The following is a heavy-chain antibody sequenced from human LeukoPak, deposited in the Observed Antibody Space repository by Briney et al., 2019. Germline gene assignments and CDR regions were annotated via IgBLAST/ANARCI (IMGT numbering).Heavy chain of an antibody. CDR2: ISYDGSNK. CDR1: GFTFSSYA. V-gene: IGHV3-30-3*01. J-gene: IGHJ5*02. Sequence: PGGSLRLSCAASGFTFSSYAMPWVRQAPGKELEWVAVISYDGSNKYYADSVKGRFTISRDNSKNTLYLQMNSLRAEDTAVYYCARDTASTYNYYDSSGYYWFDPWGQGTLVTVSS. D-gene: IGHD3-22*01. CDR3: ARDTASTYNYYDSSGYYWFDP.